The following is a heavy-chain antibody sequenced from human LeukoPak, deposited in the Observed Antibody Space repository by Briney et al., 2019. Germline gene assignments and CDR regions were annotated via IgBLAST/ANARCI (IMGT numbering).Heavy chain of an antibody. J-gene: IGHJ4*02. D-gene: IGHD3-3*01. V-gene: IGHV3-30*02. Sequence: GGSLRLSREASGFLFRSNGMHWVRQAPGKGLEWVAFIRSDGNVTKYLDSVKGRFTISRDNFKSILYLQVNNLRPDDTAVYFCAKDHGFWSGYLFWGQGTLVTVSS. CDR3: AKDHGFWSGYLF. CDR1: GFLFRSNG. CDR2: IRSDGNVT.